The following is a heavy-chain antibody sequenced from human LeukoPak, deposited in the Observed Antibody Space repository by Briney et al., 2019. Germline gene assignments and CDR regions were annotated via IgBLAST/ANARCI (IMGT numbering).Heavy chain of an antibody. V-gene: IGHV3-21*01. CDR2: ISSSSSYI. Sequence: PGGSLRLSCAASGFTFSSYSMNWVRQAPGKGLEWVSSISSSSSYIHYADSVKGRFTISRDNAKNSLYLQMNSLRAEDTAVYYCAREYYDFWSGYVRSFDYWGQGTLVTVSS. CDR1: GFTFSSYS. J-gene: IGHJ4*02. CDR3: AREYYDFWSGYVRSFDY. D-gene: IGHD3-3*01.